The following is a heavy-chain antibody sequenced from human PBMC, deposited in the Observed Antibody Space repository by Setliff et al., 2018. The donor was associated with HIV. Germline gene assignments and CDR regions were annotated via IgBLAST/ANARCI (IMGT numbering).Heavy chain of an antibody. Sequence: ASVKVSCKASGYTFTSYDINWVRQASGQGLEWMGWMSPNSGNIGYAQNFQGRLTITRNTSISTAYMELSSLRSEDTAVYYCARGDPVAADYWGQGTLVTVSS. CDR2: MSPNSGNI. CDR3: ARGDPVAADY. CDR1: GYTFTSYD. J-gene: IGHJ4*02. D-gene: IGHD6-19*01. V-gene: IGHV1-8*03.